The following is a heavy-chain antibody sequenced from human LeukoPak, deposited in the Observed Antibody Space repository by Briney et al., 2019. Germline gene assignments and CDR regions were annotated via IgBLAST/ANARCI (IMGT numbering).Heavy chain of an antibody. J-gene: IGHJ5*02. D-gene: IGHD2-2*01. CDR1: GGSISSGGYY. Sequence: SQTLSLTCTVSGGSISSGGYYWSWIRQHPGKGLEWTGYIYYSGSTYYNPSLKSRVTISVDTSKNQFSLKLSSVTAADTAVYYCARNNIVVVPAAMASWFDPWGQGTLVTVSS. CDR2: IYYSGST. V-gene: IGHV4-31*03. CDR3: ARNNIVVVPAAMASWFDP.